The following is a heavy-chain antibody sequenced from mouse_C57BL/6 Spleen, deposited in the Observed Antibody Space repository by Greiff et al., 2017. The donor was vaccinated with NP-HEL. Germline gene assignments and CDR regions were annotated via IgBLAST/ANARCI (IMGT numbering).Heavy chain of an antibody. CDR2: INPSTGGT. CDR1: GYSFTGYY. D-gene: IGHD2-3*01. V-gene: IGHV1-42*01. Sequence: VQLQQSGPELVKPGASVKISCKASGYSFTGYYMNWVKQSPEKSLEWIGEINPSTGGTTYNQKFKAKATLTVDKSPSTAYMQLKSLTSEDSAVYYCARSIQPYYFDYWGQGTTLTVSS. CDR3: ARSIQPYYFDY. J-gene: IGHJ2*01.